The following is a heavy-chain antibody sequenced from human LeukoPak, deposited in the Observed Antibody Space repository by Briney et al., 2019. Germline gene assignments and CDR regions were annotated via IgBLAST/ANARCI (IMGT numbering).Heavy chain of an antibody. V-gene: IGHV3-7*01. CDR3: ARDRIYSSSWPIKYYYYMDV. Sequence: GGSLRLSCAASGFTFSSYWMSWVRQAPGKGLEWVANIKKDGSEKFYVDSVKGRFTISRDNAKNSLYLQMNSLRPEDTAVYYCARDRIYSSSWPIKYYYYMDVWGKGTTVTVSS. J-gene: IGHJ6*03. D-gene: IGHD6-13*01. CDR1: GFTFSSYW. CDR2: IKKDGSEK.